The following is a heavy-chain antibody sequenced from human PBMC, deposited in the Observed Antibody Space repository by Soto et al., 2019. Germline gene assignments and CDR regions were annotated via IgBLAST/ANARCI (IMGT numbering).Heavy chain of an antibody. J-gene: IGHJ4*02. CDR1: GYTFTSYG. D-gene: IGHD6-19*01. CDR3: AGDVRDSRGWYWDY. Sequence: GASVKVSCKASGYTFTSYGISWVRQAPGQRLERMGWISAYNGNTNYAQKLQGRVTMTTDTSTSTACMELRSLRSDDTAVYYCAGDVRDSRGWYWDYWGQGTLVTVSS. V-gene: IGHV1-18*01. CDR2: ISAYNGNT.